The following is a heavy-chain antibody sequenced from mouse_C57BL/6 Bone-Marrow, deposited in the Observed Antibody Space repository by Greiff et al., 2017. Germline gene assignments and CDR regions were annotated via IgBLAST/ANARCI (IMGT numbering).Heavy chain of an antibody. CDR3: ARGGVFAY. V-gene: IGHV1-55*01. CDR1: GYTFTSYW. J-gene: IGHJ3*01. CDR2: IYPGSGST. Sequence: VQLQQPGAELVKPGASVKMSCKASGYTFTSYWLTWVKQRPGQGLEWIGDIYPGSGSTNYNEKFKSKATLTVDTSSSPAYMQLSSLTSEYSAVYYCARGGVFAYWGQGTLVTVSA.